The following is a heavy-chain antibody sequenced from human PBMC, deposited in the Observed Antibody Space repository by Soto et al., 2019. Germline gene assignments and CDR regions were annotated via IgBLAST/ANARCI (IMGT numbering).Heavy chain of an antibody. CDR2: INAGNGNT. CDR3: ARGIWTMTRGAYYFDN. J-gene: IGHJ4*02. V-gene: IGHV1-3*01. D-gene: IGHD3-10*01. CDR1: GYTFTSYH. Sequence: ASVKVSCKASGYTFTSYHITWVRQAPGQRLEWMGWINAGNGNTKYSQKFQGRVTITRDTSASTAYMELSSLRSEDTAIYYCARGIWTMTRGAYYFDNWGQGTLVTVSS.